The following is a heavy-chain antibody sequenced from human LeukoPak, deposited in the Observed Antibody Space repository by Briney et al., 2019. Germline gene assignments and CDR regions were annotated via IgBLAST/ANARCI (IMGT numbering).Heavy chain of an antibody. V-gene: IGHV3-53*05. Sequence: PGGSLRLSCAASGFTVSSNYMSWVRQPPGKGLEWVSVIYTDGSTYYADSVKGRFIISRDSSKNTLYLQMNSLRAEDTAVYYCTDAVAGWGQGTLVTVSS. CDR1: GFTVSSNY. CDR3: TDAVAG. J-gene: IGHJ4*02. CDR2: IYTDGST. D-gene: IGHD4-23*01.